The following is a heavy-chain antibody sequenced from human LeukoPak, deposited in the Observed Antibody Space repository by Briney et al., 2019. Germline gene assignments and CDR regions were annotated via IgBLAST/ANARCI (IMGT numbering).Heavy chain of an antibody. D-gene: IGHD5-24*01. CDR3: ARRRDGYNPELDY. V-gene: IGHV3-30-3*01. Sequence: PGGSLRLSCAASGFTFSRSAMHWVRQPPGKGLEWMAVISNDGIRKFHADSVKGRFTISRDNSKNTLFLQIDSLTTEDTAVYYCARRRDGYNPELDYWGQGTLVTVS. CDR2: ISNDGIRK. CDR1: GFTFSRSA. J-gene: IGHJ4*02.